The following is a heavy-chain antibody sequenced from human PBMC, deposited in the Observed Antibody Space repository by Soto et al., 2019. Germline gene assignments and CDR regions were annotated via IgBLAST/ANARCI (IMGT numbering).Heavy chain of an antibody. CDR1: GGSISSGDYY. D-gene: IGHD4-17*01. Sequence: SETLSLTCTVSGGSISSGDYYWSWIRQPPGKGLEWIGYIYYSGSTNYNPSLKSRVTISVDTSKNQFSPKLSSVTAADTAVYYCAKLDYGDYDRDYWGQGTLVTVAS. CDR3: AKLDYGDYDRDY. J-gene: IGHJ4*02. CDR2: IYYSGST. V-gene: IGHV4-61*08.